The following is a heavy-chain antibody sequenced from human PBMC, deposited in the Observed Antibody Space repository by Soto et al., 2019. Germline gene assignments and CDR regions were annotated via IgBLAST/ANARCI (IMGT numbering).Heavy chain of an antibody. J-gene: IGHJ5*02. V-gene: IGHV3-23*01. CDR2: IGGSGVVT. CDR1: GFRFRTFA. D-gene: IGHD2-21*01. Sequence: EVQLLESGGTLVQPGGYLRLSCAASGFRFRTFAMNWVRQAPGEGPEWVLSIGGSGVVTHYADSVKGRCTISRDNSKNMVYLQMNTLRAEDTAVYYCVKCDVLMTTAGGWCNGFDPWGQGTLVTVSS. CDR3: VKCDVLMTTAGGWCNGFDP.